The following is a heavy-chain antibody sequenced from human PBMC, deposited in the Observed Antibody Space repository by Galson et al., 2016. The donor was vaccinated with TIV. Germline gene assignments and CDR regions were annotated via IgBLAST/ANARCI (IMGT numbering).Heavy chain of an antibody. J-gene: IGHJ6*02. V-gene: IGHV3-33*01. CDR1: GFTFNIYG. Sequence: SLRLSCAASGFTFNIYGMHWVRQAPGKGLEWVASIRYDGSYQNYVDSVKGRFTISRDNSKKTLYLRMNSLRVDDTAVYYCARPGLLQSYESGDNYYDYYWYGLDVWGQGATVTVSS. CDR2: IRYDGSYQ. CDR3: ARPGLLQSYESGDNYYDYYWYGLDV. D-gene: IGHD2-21*02.